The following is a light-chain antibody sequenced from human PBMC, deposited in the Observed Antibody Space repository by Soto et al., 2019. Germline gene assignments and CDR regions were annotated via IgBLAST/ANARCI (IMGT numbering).Light chain of an antibody. V-gene: IGLV2-14*01. CDR1: SSDIGRYNY. J-gene: IGLJ1*01. CDR3: TSCITANTRCV. Sequence: QSVLTQPASVSGSPGRSITISCTGTSSDIGRYNYVSWFQQHPGKVRKLVIFEVNYRPSGVSDRFSGSKSGNTASLTITGLQAEDEADYYCTSCITANTRCVFGSGTKVTVL. CDR2: EVN.